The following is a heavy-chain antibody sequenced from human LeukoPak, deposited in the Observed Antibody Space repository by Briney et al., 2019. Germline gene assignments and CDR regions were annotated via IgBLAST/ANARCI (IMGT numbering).Heavy chain of an antibody. D-gene: IGHD6-6*01. CDR2: INPNSGGT. J-gene: IGHJ4*02. CDR3: ARVGSITARRNYFDN. V-gene: IGHV1-2*02. CDR1: GYTFTAYY. Sequence: ASVKVSCKAAGYTFTAYYIHWVRQAPGQGLEWMGWINPNSGGTNSAQKFQGRVTMTRDSSISTAYMEISRLTSDDTAVYHCARVGSITARRNYFDNWGQGTLVTVSS.